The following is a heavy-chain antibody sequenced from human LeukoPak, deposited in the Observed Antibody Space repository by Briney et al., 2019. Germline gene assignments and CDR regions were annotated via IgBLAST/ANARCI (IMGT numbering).Heavy chain of an antibody. CDR2: VFYTGRT. D-gene: IGHD2-15*01. CDR3: ARGVVVVADAPEWFDP. CDR1: GDSISSDY. Sequence: PSETLSLTCSVSGDSISSDYWNGIRQPPGKGLEWIGYVFYTGRTNYNPSFKSRVTMSVDPSKSQFSLKLTSVTAADTAVYFCARGVVVVADAPEWFDPWGQGTLVIVSP. V-gene: IGHV4-59*01. J-gene: IGHJ5*02.